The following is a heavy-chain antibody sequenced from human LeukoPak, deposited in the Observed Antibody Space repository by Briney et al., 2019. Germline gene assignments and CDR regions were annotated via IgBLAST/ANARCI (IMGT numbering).Heavy chain of an antibody. CDR2: IYYSGST. D-gene: IGHD6-6*01. Sequence: SETLSLTCTVSGGSISSGDYYWSWIRLPPGKGLEWIGYIYYSGSTYYNPSLKSRVTISVDTSKNQFSLKLSSVTAADTAVYYCARGGVVAARLDPPLDYWGQGTLVTVSS. CDR3: ARGGVVAARLDPPLDY. CDR1: GGSISSGDYY. J-gene: IGHJ4*02. V-gene: IGHV4-30-4*01.